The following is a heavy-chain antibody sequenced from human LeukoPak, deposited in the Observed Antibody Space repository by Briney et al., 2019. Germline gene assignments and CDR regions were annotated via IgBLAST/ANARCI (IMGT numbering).Heavy chain of an antibody. D-gene: IGHD3-16*01. V-gene: IGHV3-7*01. Sequence: GGSLRLSCAASGFMSGGKWMSWVRQRPGKGLEWVASINEDGSEKHYLDSVKGRFTISRDNAKNSLSLQMTSLRAGDTATYYCAGGHYGLDPWGQGSLVTVSA. J-gene: IGHJ5*02. CDR3: AGGHYGLDP. CDR2: INEDGSEK. CDR1: GFMSGGKW.